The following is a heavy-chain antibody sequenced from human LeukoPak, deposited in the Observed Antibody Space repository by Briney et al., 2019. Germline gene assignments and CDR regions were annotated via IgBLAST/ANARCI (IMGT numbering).Heavy chain of an antibody. CDR3: ARGPVITHDYYYYYYMDV. V-gene: IGHV4-39*07. D-gene: IGHD3-10*01. CDR2: IYYSGST. Sequence: PSETLSLTCTVSGGSISSSSYYWGWIRQPPGKGLEWIGSIYYSGSTYYNPSLKSRVTISVDTSKNQFSLKLSSVTAADTAVYYCARGPVITHDYYYYYYMDVWGKGTTVTVSS. J-gene: IGHJ6*03. CDR1: GGSISSSSYY.